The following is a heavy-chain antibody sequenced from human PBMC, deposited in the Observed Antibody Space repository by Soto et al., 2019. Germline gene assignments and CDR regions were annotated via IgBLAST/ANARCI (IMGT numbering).Heavy chain of an antibody. CDR2: ISYDGSNK. V-gene: IGHV3-30-3*01. CDR3: ARAPLWFGETYAFDI. J-gene: IGHJ3*02. Sequence: GGSLRLSCAASGFTFSSYAMHWVRQAPGKGLEWVAVISYDGSNKYYADSVKGRFTISRDNSKNTLYLQMNSLRAEDTAVYYCARAPLWFGETYAFDIWGQGTMVTVSS. CDR1: GFTFSSYA. D-gene: IGHD3-10*01.